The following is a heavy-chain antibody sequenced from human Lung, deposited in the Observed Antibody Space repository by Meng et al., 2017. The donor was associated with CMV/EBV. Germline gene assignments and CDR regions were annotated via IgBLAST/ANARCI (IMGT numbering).Heavy chain of an antibody. CDR1: GDSITNHNW. Sequence: QVQLRESGPALVKPSETLALTCAASGDSITNHNWWAWVRQPPGKGLEWIGEIPHRGSSAYNPSLKSRVSMSIDKSKNQFSLKLTSVTAADTAVYHCLRRSGGSVWGQGTLVTVSS. D-gene: IGHD3-10*01. CDR2: IPHRGSS. V-gene: IGHV4-4*02. CDR3: LRRSGGSV. J-gene: IGHJ1*01.